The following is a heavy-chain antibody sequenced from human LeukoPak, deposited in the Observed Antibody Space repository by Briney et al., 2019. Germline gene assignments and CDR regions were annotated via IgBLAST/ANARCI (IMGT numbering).Heavy chain of an antibody. J-gene: IGHJ5*02. V-gene: IGHV1-46*01. CDR2: INPSGGGT. D-gene: IGHD4-23*01. Sequence: ASVKVSCKASGYTFTSYYMHWVRQAPGQGLEWMGIINPSGGGTSYAQKFQGRVTMTRDTSTSTVYMELGSLTSDDTAVYYCARATTVVTPAYDPWGQGTLVTVSS. CDR1: GYTFTSYY. CDR3: ARATTVVTPAYDP.